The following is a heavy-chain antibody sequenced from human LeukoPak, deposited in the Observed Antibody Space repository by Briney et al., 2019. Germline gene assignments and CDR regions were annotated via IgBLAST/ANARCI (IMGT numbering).Heavy chain of an antibody. V-gene: IGHV3-48*03. J-gene: IGHJ6*02. Sequence: GGSLRLSCAASGFTFSSYEMNWVRQAPGKGLEWVSYISSSGSTIYYADSVKGRFTISRDNAKNSLYLQMNSLRAEDTAVYYCARAARHILTGYYYYYGMDVWGQGTTVTVSS. CDR3: ARAARHILTGYYYYYGMDV. CDR2: ISSSGSTI. CDR1: GFTFSSYE. D-gene: IGHD3-9*01.